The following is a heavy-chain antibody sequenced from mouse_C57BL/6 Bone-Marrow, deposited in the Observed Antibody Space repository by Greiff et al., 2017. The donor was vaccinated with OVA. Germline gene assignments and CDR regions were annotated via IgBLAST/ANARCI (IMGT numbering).Heavy chain of an antibody. D-gene: IGHD2-3*01. CDR2: IYPCNGCT. CDR1: GYTFTDYY. V-gene: IGHV1-19*01. J-gene: IGHJ1*03. CDR3: ARYDRDCYFEG. Sequence: VLLQQSGAELVKPGASVKMSCKASGYTFTDYYMNWVKQRPGHSLEWIGDIYPCNGCTSYNEKFKGKATLTVDKSSSTAYMQLNSLTSEDSAVYYCARYDRDCYFEGWGTGTTVT.